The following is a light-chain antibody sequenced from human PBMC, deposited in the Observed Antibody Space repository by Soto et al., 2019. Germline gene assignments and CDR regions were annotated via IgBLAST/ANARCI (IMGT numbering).Light chain of an antibody. V-gene: IGLV1-44*01. Sequence: QSVLTQPPSASGTPGQGVTISCSGSSSNIGSNTVNWYQQLPGTAPKPLIYSNNQRPSGVPDRFSGSKSGTSASLAISGLQSEDEADYYCAAWDDSLNGVVFGGGTKLTVL. CDR3: AAWDDSLNGVV. J-gene: IGLJ2*01. CDR1: SSNIGSNT. CDR2: SNN.